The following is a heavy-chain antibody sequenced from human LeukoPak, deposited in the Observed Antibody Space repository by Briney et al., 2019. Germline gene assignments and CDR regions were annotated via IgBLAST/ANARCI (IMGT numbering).Heavy chain of an antibody. Sequence: SVKVSCKASGYTFTSYGISWVRQAPGQGLEWMGGIIPIFGTANCAQKFQGRVTITADESTSTAYMELSSLRSEDTAVYYCARALSGWLQMDHDAFDIWGQGTMVTVSS. CDR3: ARALSGWLQMDHDAFDI. D-gene: IGHD5-24*01. J-gene: IGHJ3*02. V-gene: IGHV1-69*13. CDR2: IIPIFGTA. CDR1: GYTFTSYG.